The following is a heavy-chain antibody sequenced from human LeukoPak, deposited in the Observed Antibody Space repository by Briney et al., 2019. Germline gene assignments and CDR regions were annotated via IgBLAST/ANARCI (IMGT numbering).Heavy chain of an antibody. V-gene: IGHV4-59*01. CDR1: GGSISSYY. J-gene: IGHJ6*02. CDR3: ARAPPGNGMDV. Sequence: PSETLSLTCTVSGGSISSYYWSWIRQPPGKGLEWIGYIYYSGSTNYNPSLKSRVTISVDTSKNQFSLKLGSVTAADTAVYYCARAPPGNGMDVWGQGTTVTVSS. CDR2: IYYSGST.